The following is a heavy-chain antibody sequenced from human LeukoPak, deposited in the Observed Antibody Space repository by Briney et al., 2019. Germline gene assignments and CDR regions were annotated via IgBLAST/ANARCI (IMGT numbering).Heavy chain of an antibody. D-gene: IGHD2-15*01. CDR3: ARARLYCSARRCLPFDY. Sequence: GASVKVSCKASGYTFTSYGISWVRQAPGQGLEWMGWISAYNGNTNYAQKLQGRVTMTTGTSTSTAYMEPGTLTSDAADVYSCARARLYCSARRCLPFDYWGPGTLVTVST. CDR2: ISAYNGNT. J-gene: IGHJ4*02. CDR1: GYTFTSYG. V-gene: IGHV1-18*04.